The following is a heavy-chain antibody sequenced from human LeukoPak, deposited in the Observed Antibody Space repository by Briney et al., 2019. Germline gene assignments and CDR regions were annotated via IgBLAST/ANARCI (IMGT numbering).Heavy chain of an antibody. J-gene: IGHJ4*02. D-gene: IGHD1-26*01. CDR2: IKQDGSEI. V-gene: IGHV3-7*03. Sequence: GGSLRLSCAASGFTLRSYWMTWVRQAPGKGLEWVANIKQDGSEIHYVDSVKGRFTISRDNSKNTLYLQMNSLRAEDTAVYYCARDSSGSLIYWGQGTLVTVSS. CDR3: ARDSSGSLIY. CDR1: GFTLRSYW.